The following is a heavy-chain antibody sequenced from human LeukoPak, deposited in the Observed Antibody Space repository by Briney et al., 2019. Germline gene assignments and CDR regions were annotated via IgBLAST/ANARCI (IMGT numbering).Heavy chain of an antibody. CDR2: ISWNSGSI. Sequence: GGSLRLSCAASGFTFSSYAMSWVRQAPGKGLEWVSGISWNSGSIGYADSVKGRFTISRDNAKNSLYLQMNSLRAEDTALYYCAKDLSSGWYGWGQGTLVTVSS. CDR3: AKDLSSGWYG. J-gene: IGHJ4*02. D-gene: IGHD6-19*01. V-gene: IGHV3-9*01. CDR1: GFTFSSYA.